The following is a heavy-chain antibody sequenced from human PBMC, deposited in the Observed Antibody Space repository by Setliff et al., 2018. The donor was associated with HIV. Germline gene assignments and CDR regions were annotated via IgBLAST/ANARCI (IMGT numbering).Heavy chain of an antibody. CDR2: INWNGGST. CDR1: GFTFSGYW. CDR3: AREGFSGWYLNY. D-gene: IGHD6-19*01. J-gene: IGHJ4*02. V-gene: IGHV3-20*04. Sequence: PGGSLRLSCAASGFTFSGYWMSWVRQAPGKGLEWVSGINWNGGSTGYADSVKGRFTISRDNAKNSLYLQINSLRAEDTALYYCAREGFSGWYLNYWGQGALVTVSS.